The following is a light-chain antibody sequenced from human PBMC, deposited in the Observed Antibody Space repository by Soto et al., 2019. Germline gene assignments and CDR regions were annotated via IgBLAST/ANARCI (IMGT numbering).Light chain of an antibody. CDR3: QQYDKYWT. J-gene: IGKJ1*01. V-gene: IGKV1-5*01. CDR1: QSISSW. Sequence: DTQMTQSPSTLSGSVGDRVTITCRASQSISSWLAWYQQKPGKAPKLLIYDASSLESGVPSRFSGSESGTEFTLTITSLQADDFATYYCQQYDKYWTFGQGTKVDIK. CDR2: DAS.